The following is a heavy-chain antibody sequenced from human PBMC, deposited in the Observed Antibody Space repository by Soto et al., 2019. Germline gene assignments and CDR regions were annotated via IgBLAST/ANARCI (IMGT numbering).Heavy chain of an antibody. V-gene: IGHV4-59*01. CDR3: ARSFCRDAVRCNWFDP. J-gene: IGHJ5*02. D-gene: IGHD2-8*01. CDR1: GAYSSTYY. Sequence: QVQLQESGPGLVKPSETLSLTCTVSGAYSSTYYWSWIRQPPGKGLEWIGYIYNIGRTNYNPSLKSRVTISLDTSKNQFSLKLSSVIAADTAVYYCARSFCRDAVRCNWFDPWGLGTLVTASS. CDR2: IYNIGRT.